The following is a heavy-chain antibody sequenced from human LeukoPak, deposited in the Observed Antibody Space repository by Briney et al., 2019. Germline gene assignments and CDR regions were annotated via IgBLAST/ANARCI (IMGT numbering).Heavy chain of an antibody. CDR2: IKQDGSEK. J-gene: IGHJ3*02. CDR3: AALRGSGYAFDI. V-gene: IGHV3-7*01. CDR1: GFTFSSYA. D-gene: IGHD6-19*01. Sequence: GRSLRLSCAASGFTFSSYAMHWVRQAPGKGLEWVANIKQDGSEKYYVDSVRGRITISRDNAKNSLYLQMNSLRAEDTAVSYCAALRGSGYAFDIWGQGTMVIVSS.